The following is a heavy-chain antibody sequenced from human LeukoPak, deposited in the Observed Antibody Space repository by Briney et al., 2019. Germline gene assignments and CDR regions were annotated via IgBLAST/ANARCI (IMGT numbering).Heavy chain of an antibody. CDR3: ARLRGATTSN. CDR2: ISYDGSNK. V-gene: IGHV3-30-3*01. Sequence: GGSLRLSCAASGFTFSSYAMHWVRQAPGKGLEWVAVISYDGSNKYYADSVKGRFTISRDNSKNTLYLQMNSLRAEDTAVYYCARLRGATTSNWGQGTLVTVSS. J-gene: IGHJ4*02. CDR1: GFTFSSYA. D-gene: IGHD1-26*01.